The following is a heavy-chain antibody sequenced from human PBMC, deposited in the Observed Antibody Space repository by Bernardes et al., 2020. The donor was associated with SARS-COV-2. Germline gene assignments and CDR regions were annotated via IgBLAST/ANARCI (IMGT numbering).Heavy chain of an antibody. CDR2: INSDGSST. J-gene: IGHJ6*03. CDR1: GFTYSSYW. Sequence: GGSLRLSCAASGFTYSSYWMHWVRQAPGKGLVWVSRINSDGSSTSYADSVKGRFTISRDNAKNTLYLQMNSLRADDTAVYYCARDIEYSSSSGYYYYMDVWGKGTTVTVSS. CDR3: ARDIEYSSSSGYYYYMDV. V-gene: IGHV3-74*01. D-gene: IGHD6-6*01.